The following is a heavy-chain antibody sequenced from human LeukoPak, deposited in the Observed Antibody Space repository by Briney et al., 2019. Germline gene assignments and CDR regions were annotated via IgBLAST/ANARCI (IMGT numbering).Heavy chain of an antibody. Sequence: PSETLSLTCTVSGGSISSYYWSWIRQPPGKGLEWIGYIYYSGSTNYNPSLKSRVTISVDTSKNQFSLKLSSVTAADTAVYYCARSWPTYYYDSSGHDAFDIWGQRTMVTVSS. CDR3: ARSWPTYYYDSSGHDAFDI. CDR2: IYYSGST. J-gene: IGHJ3*02. CDR1: GGSISSYY. V-gene: IGHV4-59*01. D-gene: IGHD3-22*01.